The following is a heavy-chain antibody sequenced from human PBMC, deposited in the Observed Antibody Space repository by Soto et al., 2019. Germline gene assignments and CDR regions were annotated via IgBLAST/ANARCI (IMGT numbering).Heavy chain of an antibody. D-gene: IGHD2-2*01. CDR1: GFTFSIYA. J-gene: IGHJ3*01. CDR3: AKRNWNCSSSSCFVLGAFDV. V-gene: IGHV3-23*01. Sequence: EVQLLESGGGLVQPGGSLRLSCAASGFTFSIYAISWVRQAPGKGLEWVSGIGSSGGTTYSADSVKVRFTISRDNYKNTLYLQIDSLRAEDTAVYFCAKRNWNCSSSSCFVLGAFDVWGQGTMVTVSS. CDR2: IGSSGGTT.